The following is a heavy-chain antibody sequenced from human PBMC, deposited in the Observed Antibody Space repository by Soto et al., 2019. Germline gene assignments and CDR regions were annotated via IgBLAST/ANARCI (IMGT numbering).Heavy chain of an antibody. D-gene: IGHD6-13*01. CDR1: GFTFSAYY. V-gene: IGHV1-2*02. J-gene: IGHJ6*02. Sequence: ASVKVSCKASGFTFSAYYIYWVRQAPGQGREWIGWINPNSGGTNNAQKFQGRVTMTRDTSTSTVYVELSALIPDDTAVYYCARSLLDEYSSSWRSAYYGMDVWGQGTTVTVSS. CDR2: INPNSGGT. CDR3: ARSLLDEYSSSWRSAYYGMDV.